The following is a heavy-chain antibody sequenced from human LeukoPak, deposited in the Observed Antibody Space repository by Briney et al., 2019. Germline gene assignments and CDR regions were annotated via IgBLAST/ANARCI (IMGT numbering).Heavy chain of an antibody. CDR2: ISGSGGST. J-gene: IGHJ6*03. Sequence: GGSLRLSCAASGLTFSNYDMNWVRQAPGKGLERVSTISGSGGSTYYADSVKGRFTISRDNSKNTLYLQMSSLRAEDTAIYYCAKHESSSWYYYYMDVWGKGTTVTVSS. CDR3: AKHESSSWYYYYMDV. V-gene: IGHV3-23*01. D-gene: IGHD6-13*01. CDR1: GLTFSNYD.